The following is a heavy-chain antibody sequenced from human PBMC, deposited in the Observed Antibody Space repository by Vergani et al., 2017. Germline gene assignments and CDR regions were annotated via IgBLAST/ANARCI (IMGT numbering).Heavy chain of an antibody. CDR2: TRNKANSYTT. CDR3: VRVXVCGGGRCTPKMDV. Sequence: EMQLVESGGGLVQPGGSLRLSCAASGFTFSDHYMDWVRQAPGKGLEWVGRTRNKANSYTTEYAASVKGRFIVSRDASESSLYLQMNRRQTEDTAVYYCVRVXVCGGGRCTPKMDVWGKGSTVTVSS. D-gene: IGHD2-15*01. J-gene: IGHJ6*04. V-gene: IGHV3-72*01. CDR1: GFTFSDHY.